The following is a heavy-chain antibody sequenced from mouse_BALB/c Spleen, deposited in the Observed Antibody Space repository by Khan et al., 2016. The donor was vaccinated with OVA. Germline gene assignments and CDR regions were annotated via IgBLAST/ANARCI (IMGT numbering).Heavy chain of an antibody. CDR1: GYTFTSYY. D-gene: IGHD2-10*02. J-gene: IGHJ3*01. CDR2: IFPSDGGT. Sequence: QVQLQQPGAELVKPGASVKLSCKASGYTFTSYYLYWVKQRHGQGLEWIGGIFPSDGGTYFNEKFKNKATLTVDKSSSTAFIQLSSLTSEDSAVYYCTRSGYANPFAFWGQGTLVTVSA. CDR3: TRSGYANPFAF. V-gene: IGHV1S81*02.